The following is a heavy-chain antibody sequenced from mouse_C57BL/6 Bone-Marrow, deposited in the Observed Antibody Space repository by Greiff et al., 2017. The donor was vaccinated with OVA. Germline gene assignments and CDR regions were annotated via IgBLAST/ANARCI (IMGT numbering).Heavy chain of an antibody. CDR1: GYTFTDYN. V-gene: IGHV1-18*01. Sequence: EVKLQESGPELVKPGASVKIPCKASGYTFTDYNMDWVKQSHGKSLEWIGDINPNNGGTIYNQKFKGKATLTVDKSSSTAYMELRSLTSEDTAVYYCASRDYGSSGYFDVWGTGTTVTVSS. J-gene: IGHJ1*03. CDR3: ASRDYGSSGYFDV. D-gene: IGHD1-1*01. CDR2: INPNNGGT.